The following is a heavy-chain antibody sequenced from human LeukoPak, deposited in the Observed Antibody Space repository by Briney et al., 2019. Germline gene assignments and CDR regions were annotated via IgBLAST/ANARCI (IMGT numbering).Heavy chain of an antibody. CDR3: ARSEYSYGADAFDI. J-gene: IGHJ3*02. D-gene: IGHD5-18*01. CDR2: IYYSGST. Sequence: SETLSLTCTVSGGSISSYYWSWIRQPPGKGLEWIGYIYYSGSTNYRPSLKSRVTISVDTSKNQFSLKLSSVTAADTAVYYCARSEYSYGADAFDIWGQGTMVTVSS. V-gene: IGHV4-59*01. CDR1: GGSISSYY.